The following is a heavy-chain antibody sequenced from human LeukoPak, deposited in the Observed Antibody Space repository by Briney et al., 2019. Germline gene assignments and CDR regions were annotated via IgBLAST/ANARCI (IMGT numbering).Heavy chain of an antibody. CDR2: INHSGST. CDR1: GGSFSGYY. Sequence: PSETLSLTCAVSGGSFSGYYWSWIRQPPGKGLEWIGEINHSGSTNYNPSLKSRVTISVGTSKNQFSLKLSSVTAADTAVYYCAGTTITMVRGVIPYYFDYWGQGTLVTVSS. J-gene: IGHJ4*02. V-gene: IGHV4-34*01. D-gene: IGHD3-10*01. CDR3: AGTTITMVRGVIPYYFDY.